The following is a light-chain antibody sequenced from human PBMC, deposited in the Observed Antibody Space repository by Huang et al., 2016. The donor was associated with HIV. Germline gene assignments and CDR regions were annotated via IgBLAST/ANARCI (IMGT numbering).Light chain of an antibody. CDR3: QQYGGSPLFT. CDR1: QSLSSSS. J-gene: IGKJ3*01. V-gene: IGKV3-20*01. CDR2: GAS. Sequence: EIVLTQSPGTLSLSPGERAALSCRASQSLSSSSLAWYQKNPGQAPRLLIYGASNRATGIQDKVSGSGSGTDFTLIISRLEAEDSAVYYCQQYGGSPLFTFGPGTKVEIK.